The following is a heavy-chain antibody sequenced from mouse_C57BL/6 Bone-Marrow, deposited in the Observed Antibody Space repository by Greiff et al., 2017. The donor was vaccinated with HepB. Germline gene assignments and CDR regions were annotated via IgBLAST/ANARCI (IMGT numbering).Heavy chain of an antibody. CDR1: GYTFTSYG. V-gene: IGHV1-81*01. J-gene: IGHJ2*01. D-gene: IGHD1-1*02. CDR3: ARYMVPYYFDY. CDR2: IYPRSGNT. Sequence: QVQLKQSGAELARPGASVKLSCKASGYTFTSYGISWVKQRTGQGLEWIGEIYPRSGNTYYNEKFKGKATLTADKSSSTAYMELRSLTSEDSAVYFCARYMVPYYFDYWGQGTTLTVSS.